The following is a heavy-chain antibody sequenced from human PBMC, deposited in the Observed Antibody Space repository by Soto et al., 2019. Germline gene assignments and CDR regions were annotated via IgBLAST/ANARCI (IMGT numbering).Heavy chain of an antibody. CDR2: INAGNGNT. Sequence: QVQLVQSGAEVKKPGASVKVSCKASGYTFTSYAMHWVRQAPGQRLEWMGWINAGNGNTKYSQKFQGRVTITRDTSASTAYMELSSLRSEDTDVYYCARDRSSGWTDYWGQGTLVTVSS. J-gene: IGHJ4*02. V-gene: IGHV1-3*01. CDR1: GYTFTSYA. D-gene: IGHD6-19*01. CDR3: ARDRSSGWTDY.